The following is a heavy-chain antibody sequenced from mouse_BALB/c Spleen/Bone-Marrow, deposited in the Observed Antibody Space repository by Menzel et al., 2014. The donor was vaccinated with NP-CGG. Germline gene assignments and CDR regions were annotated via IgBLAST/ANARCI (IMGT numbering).Heavy chain of an antibody. J-gene: IGHJ3*01. D-gene: IGHD2-14*01. CDR2: IYPGNVNT. CDR1: GYTFTSYY. CDR3: ARGGYDGAWFAY. Sequence: VSLQQSGPELVKPGASVRISCKASGYTFTSYYIHWVKQRPGQGLEWIGWIYPGNVNTNYNEKFKAKATLTADKSSSTAYMQLSSLTSEDSAVYFCARGGYDGAWFAYWGQGTLVTVSA. V-gene: IGHV1S56*01.